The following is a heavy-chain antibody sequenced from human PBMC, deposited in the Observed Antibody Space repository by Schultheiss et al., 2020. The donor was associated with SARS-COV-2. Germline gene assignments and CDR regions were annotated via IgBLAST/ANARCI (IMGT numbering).Heavy chain of an antibody. CDR1: GFTFSSYG. CDR2: ISYDGTGK. D-gene: IGHD6-19*01. CDR3: ATVSSGWYFGFDY. V-gene: IGHV3-30*03. J-gene: IGHJ4*02. Sequence: GGSLRLSCAASGFTFSSYGMHWVRQAPGKGLEWVAVISYDGTGKYHADSVKGRFTISRDNAKNSLYLQMNSLRAEDTAVYYCATVSSGWYFGFDYWGQGTLVTVSS.